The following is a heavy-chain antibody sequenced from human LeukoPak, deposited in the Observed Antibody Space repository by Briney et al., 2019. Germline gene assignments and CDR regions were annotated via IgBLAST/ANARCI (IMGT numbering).Heavy chain of an antibody. CDR3: ARGPLIAAAGTW. V-gene: IGHV3-53*01. D-gene: IGHD6-13*01. J-gene: IGHJ4*02. Sequence: GGSLRLSCVASGFIVSNNYMSWVRQAPGKGLEWVSVLYNAGSTYYADSVKGRFTISRDNSKNTLYLQMYSLRAEDTAVYYCARGPLIAAAGTWWGQGTLVTVSS. CDR2: LYNAGST. CDR1: GFIVSNNY.